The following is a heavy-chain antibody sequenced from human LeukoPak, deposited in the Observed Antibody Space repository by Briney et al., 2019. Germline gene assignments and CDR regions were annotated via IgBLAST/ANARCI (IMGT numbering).Heavy chain of an antibody. D-gene: IGHD3-22*01. Sequence: SETLSLTCAVYGGSLGGYSWSWIRQPPGKGLEWIGEINHSGSTNYNPSLKSRVTISVDTSKNQFSLKLSSVTAADTAVYYCARPRWGGGRSSGHLDVWGKGTTVTISS. V-gene: IGHV4-34*01. J-gene: IGHJ6*04. CDR2: INHSGST. CDR1: GGSLGGYS. CDR3: ARPRWGGGRSSGHLDV.